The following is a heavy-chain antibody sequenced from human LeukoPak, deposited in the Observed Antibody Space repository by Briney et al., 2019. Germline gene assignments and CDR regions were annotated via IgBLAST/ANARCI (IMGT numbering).Heavy chain of an antibody. D-gene: IGHD4-23*01. CDR3: ATWVTVVYDFDI. J-gene: IGHJ3*02. Sequence: SEALSLTCTVSGGSISSYYWSWLRQPPGKGLEWIGYIYYSGSTNYNPSLKSRVTISAQTTKNQFSVRLGSETAAETAVYYCATWVTVVYDFDIWGQGTMVTVSS. V-gene: IGHV4-59*01. CDR2: IYYSGST. CDR1: GGSISSYY.